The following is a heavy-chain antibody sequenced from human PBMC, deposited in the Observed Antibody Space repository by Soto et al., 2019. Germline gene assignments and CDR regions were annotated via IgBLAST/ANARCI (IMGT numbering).Heavy chain of an antibody. CDR3: ARDLRAVAGRNWFVP. Sequence: SLRLSCAASGFTFSDYYISWIRQAPGKGLEWVSYISSSGSTIYYADSVKGRFTISRANAKNSLYLQMNSLTAEDTAVYYCARDLRAVAGRNWFVPCGQGTLVTVSS. D-gene: IGHD6-19*01. CDR2: ISSSGSTI. V-gene: IGHV3-11*01. CDR1: GFTFSDYY. J-gene: IGHJ5*02.